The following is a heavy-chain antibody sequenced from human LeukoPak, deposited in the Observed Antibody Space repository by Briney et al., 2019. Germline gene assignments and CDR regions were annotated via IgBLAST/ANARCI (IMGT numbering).Heavy chain of an antibody. CDR1: GFTFSSYA. V-gene: IGHV3-23*01. D-gene: IGHD3-9*01. CDR2: ISGSGGST. CDR3: AKNPRPYLTGYYKFGY. J-gene: IGHJ4*02. Sequence: PGGSLRLSCAASGFTFSSYAMSWVRQAPGKGLEWVSAISGSGGSTYYADSVKGRFTISRDNSKNTLYLQMNSLRAEDTAVYYCAKNPRPYLTGYYKFGYWGQGTLVTVSS.